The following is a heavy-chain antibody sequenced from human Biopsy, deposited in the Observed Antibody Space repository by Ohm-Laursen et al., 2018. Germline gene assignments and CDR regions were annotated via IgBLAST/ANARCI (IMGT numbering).Heavy chain of an antibody. D-gene: IGHD4-23*01. CDR3: ARGSNEYGGLYFPH. CDR2: ISYTGYT. J-gene: IGHJ1*01. CDR1: GGSFTGHY. Sequence: SETLSLTCTVSGGSFTGHYWTWIRQPPGKGLEWIGHISYTGYTSYNASLKSRVTISVDTSRNHFSLRLSSLTAADTAVYYCARGSNEYGGLYFPHWGQGTLATVSS. V-gene: IGHV4-59*11.